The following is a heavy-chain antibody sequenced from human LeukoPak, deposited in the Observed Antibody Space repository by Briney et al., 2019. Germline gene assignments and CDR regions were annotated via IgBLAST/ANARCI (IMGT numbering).Heavy chain of an antibody. CDR1: GFTFDDYA. Sequence: GGSLRLSCAASGFTFDDYAMHWVRQAPGKGLEWVSLVSGDGGSSYYTDSVKGRFTISRGNSKNSLYLQMNSLGTEDTALYYCAKSTAMLSSYFYGMDVWGQGTTVTVSS. V-gene: IGHV3-43*02. J-gene: IGHJ6*02. CDR3: AKSTAMLSSYFYGMDV. D-gene: IGHD5-18*01. CDR2: VSGDGGSS.